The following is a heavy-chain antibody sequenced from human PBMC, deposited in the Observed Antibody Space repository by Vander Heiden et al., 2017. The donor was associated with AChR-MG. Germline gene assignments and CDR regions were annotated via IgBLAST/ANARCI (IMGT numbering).Heavy chain of an antibody. Sequence: EVQLLESGGGLVQPGGSLRLSCAASGLTFSSYAMSWVRQAPGKGLEWVSAISGSGGSTYYADSVKGRFTISRDNSKNTLYLQMNSLRAEDTAVYYCAKPEWIQLWSPEYYFDYWGQGTLVTVSS. CDR1: GLTFSSYA. D-gene: IGHD5-18*01. V-gene: IGHV3-23*01. CDR2: ISGSGGST. CDR3: AKPEWIQLWSPEYYFDY. J-gene: IGHJ4*02.